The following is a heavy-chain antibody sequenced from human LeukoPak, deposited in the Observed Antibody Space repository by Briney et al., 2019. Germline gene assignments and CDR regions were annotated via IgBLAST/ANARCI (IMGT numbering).Heavy chain of an antibody. CDR1: GGSISYYY. CDR2: IYYSGST. J-gene: IGHJ3*01. D-gene: IGHD2-2*01. CDR3: ARVSCSSTSCPRRDALDV. V-gene: IGHV4-59*01. Sequence: SETLSLTCTVSGGSISYYYWSWIRQPPGKGLECIGYIYYSGSTNYNPSLKSRVTISVDTSKNQFSLNLSSVTTADTAVYYCARVSCSSTSCPRRDALDVWGQGTMVTVSS.